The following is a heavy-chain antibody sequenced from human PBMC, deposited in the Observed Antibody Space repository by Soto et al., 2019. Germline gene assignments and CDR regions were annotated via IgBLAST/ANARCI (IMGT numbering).Heavy chain of an antibody. V-gene: IGHV4-39*01. CDR2: IYYSGST. CDR3: ARRRGGRWETDWFDP. D-gene: IGHD2-15*01. CDR1: GGSISSSSYY. Sequence: QLQLQESGPGLVKPSETLSLTCTVSGGSISSSSYYWGWIRQPPGKGLEWIGSIYYSGSTYYNPSLKSRVTISVDTSKWQFSLKLTSVTAADTAVYYCARRRGGRWETDWFDPWGQGTLVTVSS. J-gene: IGHJ5*02.